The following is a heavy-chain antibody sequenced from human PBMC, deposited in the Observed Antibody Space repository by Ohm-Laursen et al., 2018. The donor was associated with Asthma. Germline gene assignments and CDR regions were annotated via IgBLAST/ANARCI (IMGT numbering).Heavy chain of an antibody. CDR1: GGSISSGGYY. CDR2: INHIGST. D-gene: IGHD4-17*01. V-gene: IGHV4-39*07. Sequence: GTLSLTCTVSGGSISSGGYYWTWIRQSPGKGLEWIGEINHIGSTNYNPSLKTRVTISVDTSRNQFSLRLSSVTAADTAVYYCAKGPDDYGDYLDWYFDVWGRGTLVTVSS. CDR3: AKGPDDYGDYLDWYFDV. J-gene: IGHJ2*01.